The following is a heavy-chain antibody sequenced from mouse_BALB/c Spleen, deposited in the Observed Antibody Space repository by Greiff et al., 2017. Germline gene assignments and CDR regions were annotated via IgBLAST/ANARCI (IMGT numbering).Heavy chain of an antibody. CDR3: ARDDYEGFAY. D-gene: IGHD2-4*01. CDR2: IDPANGNT. CDR1: GFNIKDTY. V-gene: IGHV14-3*02. J-gene: IGHJ3*01. Sequence: VQLQQSGAELVKPGASVKLSCPASGFNIKDTYMHWVKQRPEQGLEWIGRIDPANGNTKYDPKFQGKATITADTASNTAYLQLNSLTSEDTAVYYCARDDYEGFAYWGQGTLVTVSA.